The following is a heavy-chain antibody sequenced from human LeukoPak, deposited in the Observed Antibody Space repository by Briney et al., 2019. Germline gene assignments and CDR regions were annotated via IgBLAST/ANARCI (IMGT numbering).Heavy chain of an antibody. Sequence: GGSLRLSCAASGFTFSSYWMHWVRQAPGKGLVWVSRINSDGSTTNYADSVKGRFTISRDNAKNSLYLQMNSLRAEDTAVYYCAREITMVRGVIIGYFDYWGQGTLVTVSS. D-gene: IGHD3-10*01. CDR1: GFTFSSYW. CDR3: AREITMVRGVIIGYFDY. J-gene: IGHJ4*02. V-gene: IGHV3-74*01. CDR2: INSDGSTT.